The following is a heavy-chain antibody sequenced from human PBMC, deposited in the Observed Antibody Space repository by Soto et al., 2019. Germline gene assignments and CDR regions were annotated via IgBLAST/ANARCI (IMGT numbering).Heavy chain of an antibody. CDR2: IFDSGGT. CDR3: AREIMPLTNDWYFDL. CDR1: GGSISGGVHS. D-gene: IGHD2-8*01. J-gene: IGHJ2*01. Sequence: QVQLQESGPGLVKPSETLSLTCTVSGGSISGGVHSWSWIRQPPGKGLEWIGHIFDSGGTYYNPSLKSRLTISVDTSKNQFSLRLSSVTAADTAVYYCAREIMPLTNDWYFDLWGRGTLVTVSS. V-gene: IGHV4-30-4*01.